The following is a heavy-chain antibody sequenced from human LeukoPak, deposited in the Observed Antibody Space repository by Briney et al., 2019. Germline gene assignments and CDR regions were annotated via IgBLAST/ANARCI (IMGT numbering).Heavy chain of an antibody. CDR3: ARVTDWNDHDAFDI. Sequence: SSEALSLTCTVSGGSTSSGGYYWSSIRQPPVKGLEWIGYIYHSGSTYYNPSLKSRVTISVDRSKNQFSLKLSSVTAADTAVYYCARVTDWNDHDAFDIWGQGTMVTVSS. D-gene: IGHD1-1*01. J-gene: IGHJ3*02. CDR1: GGSTSSGGYY. V-gene: IGHV4-30-2*01. CDR2: IYHSGST.